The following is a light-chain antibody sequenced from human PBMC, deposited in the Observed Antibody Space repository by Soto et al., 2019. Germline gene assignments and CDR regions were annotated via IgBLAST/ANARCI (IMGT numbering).Light chain of an antibody. CDR3: QQRSNWPPEYT. V-gene: IGKV3-11*01. Sequence: EIVLTQSPATLSLSPGERATLSCRASQSVSSSLAWYQQKPGQAPRLLIYDASNRATGIPARFSGSGSGTDFPLTISSLEPEDFAVYYCQQRSNWPPEYTFGQGTKLEIK. J-gene: IGKJ2*01. CDR2: DAS. CDR1: QSVSSS.